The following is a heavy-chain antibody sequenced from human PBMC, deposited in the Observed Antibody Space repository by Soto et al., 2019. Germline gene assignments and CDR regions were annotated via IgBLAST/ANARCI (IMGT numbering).Heavy chain of an antibody. CDR1: GYTFTANY. D-gene: IGHD1-7*01. CDR3: ARESVVTGTRHFDY. V-gene: IGHV1-2*02. J-gene: IGHJ4*02. Sequence: QVQLVQSGAEVKKPGASVKVACKTSGYTFTANYIHWVRQAPGQGLEWMGWINPNSGGTNYAQKFQGRVTMTRDTSISTAYMELSRLTSDDTDVYYCARESVVTGTRHFDYWGQGALVTVSS. CDR2: INPNSGGT.